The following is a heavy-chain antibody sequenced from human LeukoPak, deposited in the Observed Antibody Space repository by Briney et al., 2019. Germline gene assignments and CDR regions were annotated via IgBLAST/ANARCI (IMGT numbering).Heavy chain of an antibody. Sequence: PSETLSLTCSVSGASISSTSYYWGWIRRPPGKGLEWIGSISYSGTTFYSPSLESRVTISADTSKNQFSLKLSSVTATDTAVYYCARIGVRPVIIFGVFDYWGQGIRVTVSS. CDR2: ISYSGTT. J-gene: IGHJ4*02. CDR1: GASISSTSYY. D-gene: IGHD3-10*01. CDR3: ARIGVRPVIIFGVFDY. V-gene: IGHV4-39*07.